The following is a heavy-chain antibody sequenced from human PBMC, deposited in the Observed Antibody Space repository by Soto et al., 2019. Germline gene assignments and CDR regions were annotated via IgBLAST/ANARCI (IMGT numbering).Heavy chain of an antibody. CDR2: INPDGGAT. CDR1: GYSFSTYH. Sequence: QVQLVQSGAEVKMPGTSVKVSCKASGYSFSTYHIHWVRQAPGQGLEWLGFINPDGGATNYAQKFQGRLRLTSDTPTSTVSIEVSSLGHDDTAVYYCARGDIVLVPASEGNWFDPWGQGTLVTVS. CDR3: ARGDIVLVPASEGNWFDP. D-gene: IGHD2-2*01. V-gene: IGHV1-46*01. J-gene: IGHJ5*02.